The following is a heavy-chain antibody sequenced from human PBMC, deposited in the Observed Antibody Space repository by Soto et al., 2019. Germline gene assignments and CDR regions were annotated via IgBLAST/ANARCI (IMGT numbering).Heavy chain of an antibody. CDR3: AKDGQSGFWSGYYLDV. D-gene: IGHD3-3*01. CDR2: ISGSGGST. CDR1: GFTFSSYA. Sequence: PGGSLRLSCAASGFTFSSYAMSWVRQAPGKGLEWVSAISGSGGSTYYADSVKGRFTISRDNAKNTLYLQMNGLRAEDTAVYYCAKDGQSGFWSGYYLDVWGQGTTVTVSS. V-gene: IGHV3-23*01. J-gene: IGHJ6*02.